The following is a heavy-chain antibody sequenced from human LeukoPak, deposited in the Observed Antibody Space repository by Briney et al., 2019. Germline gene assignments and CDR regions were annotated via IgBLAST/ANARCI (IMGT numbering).Heavy chain of an antibody. V-gene: IGHV4-39*02. D-gene: IGHD5-18*01. CDR1: GGSISSSSYY. J-gene: IGHJ4*02. Sequence: PWETLSLTCTVSGGSISSSSYYWGWIRQPPGKGLEWIGSIYYSGSTYYNPSLKSRVTISVDTSKNQFSLKLSSVTAADTAVYYCAREGYSPFFDYWGQGTLVTVSS. CDR2: IYYSGST. CDR3: AREGYSPFFDY.